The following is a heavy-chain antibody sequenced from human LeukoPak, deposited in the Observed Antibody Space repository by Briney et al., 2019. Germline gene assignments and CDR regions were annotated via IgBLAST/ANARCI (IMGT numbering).Heavy chain of an antibody. V-gene: IGHV3-30*04. CDR1: GFTFSHFA. J-gene: IGHJ4*02. D-gene: IGHD3-10*01. CDR2: ISYDGKKN. CDR3: VRGSKIRGVIPEGEFDY. Sequence: GGSLRLSCAASGFTFSHFAMHWVRQAPGKGLEWVAVISYDGKKNYYADSVKGRFTLSRDDSQNTVYLQMNSLRDDDTALYYCVRGSKIRGVIPEGEFDYWGQGTLVTVSS.